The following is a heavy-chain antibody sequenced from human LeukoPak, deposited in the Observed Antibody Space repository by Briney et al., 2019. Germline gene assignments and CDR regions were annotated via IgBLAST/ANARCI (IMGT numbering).Heavy chain of an antibody. Sequence: PSETLSLTCTVSGGSISSYYWSWIRQPAGKGLEWIGRIYTSGSTNYNPSLKSRVTISVDTSKNQFSLNLNSVTAADTAVYYCARGGTLMTMVNWGQGTLVTVSS. J-gene: IGHJ4*02. D-gene: IGHD4/OR15-4a*01. CDR1: GGSISSYY. V-gene: IGHV4-4*07. CDR2: IYTSGST. CDR3: ARGGTLMTMVN.